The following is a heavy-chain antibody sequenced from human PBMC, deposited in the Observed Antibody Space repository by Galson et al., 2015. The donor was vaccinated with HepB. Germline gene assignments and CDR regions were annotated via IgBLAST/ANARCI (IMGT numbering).Heavy chain of an antibody. CDR3: ARDRGKIRFPFDY. CDR2: ISSSSSYI. CDR1: GFTFSSYS. J-gene: IGHJ4*02. Sequence: SLRLSCAASGFTFSSYSMNWVRQAPGKGLEWVSSISSSSSYIYYADSVKGRFTISRDNAKNSLYLQMNSLRAEGTAVYYCARDRGKIRFPFDYWGQGTLVTVSS. V-gene: IGHV3-21*01. D-gene: IGHD3-10*01.